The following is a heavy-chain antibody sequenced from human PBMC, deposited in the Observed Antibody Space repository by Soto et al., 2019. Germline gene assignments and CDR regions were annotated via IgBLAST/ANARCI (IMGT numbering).Heavy chain of an antibody. CDR1: GFTVSDYN. CDR3: AREGALKPFSS. Sequence: GGSPRRGCVASGFTVSDYNMNWVGQAPGKGLEWVSHISGTSVYIHYADSVKGRFTISRDNAKNSVYLQMDSLRVEDTAVYYCAREGALKPFSSWGQGALVTVSS. J-gene: IGHJ5*02. V-gene: IGHV3-21*01. D-gene: IGHD3-16*01. CDR2: ISGTSVYI.